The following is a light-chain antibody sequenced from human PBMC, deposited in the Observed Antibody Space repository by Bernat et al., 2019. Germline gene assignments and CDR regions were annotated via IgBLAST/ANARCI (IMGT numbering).Light chain of an antibody. CDR1: QVIGTY. V-gene: IGKV1-9*01. Sequence: DIQLTQSPSFLSASVGDRVTITCRASQVIGTYLAWYHQKPGKASHLLIYGASTLQSGVPSRFSGSGSGTEFTLTISSMQPEDSATYYCQQLDNFPITFGQGTRLEIK. J-gene: IGKJ5*01. CDR3: QQLDNFPIT. CDR2: GAS.